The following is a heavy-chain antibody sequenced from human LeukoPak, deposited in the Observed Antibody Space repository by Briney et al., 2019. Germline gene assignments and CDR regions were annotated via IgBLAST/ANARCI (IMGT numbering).Heavy chain of an antibody. CDR3: TTALHIVVVTAIQDDAFDI. V-gene: IGHV3-15*01. D-gene: IGHD2-21*02. J-gene: IGHJ3*02. CDR2: IKSKTDGGTT. CDR1: GFTFSNAW. Sequence: GGSLRLSCAASGFTFSNAWMSWVRQAPGKGLEWVGRIKSKTDGGTTDYAAPVKGRFTISRDDSKNTLYLQMNSLKTEDTAVYYCTTALHIVVVTAIQDDAFDIWGQGTMVTVSS.